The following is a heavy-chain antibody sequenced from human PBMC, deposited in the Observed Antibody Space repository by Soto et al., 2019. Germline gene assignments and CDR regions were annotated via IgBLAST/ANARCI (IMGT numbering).Heavy chain of an antibody. CDR1: SGSISSSNW. Sequence: PSETLSLTCAVSSGSISSSNWWSGVRQPPGKGLEWIGEIYHSGSTNYNPSLKSRVTISVDKSKNQFSLKLSSVTAADTAVYYCARGYCSSTSCYGGYFDYWGQGILVTVSS. CDR2: IYHSGST. J-gene: IGHJ4*02. CDR3: ARGYCSSTSCYGGYFDY. V-gene: IGHV4-4*02. D-gene: IGHD2-2*01.